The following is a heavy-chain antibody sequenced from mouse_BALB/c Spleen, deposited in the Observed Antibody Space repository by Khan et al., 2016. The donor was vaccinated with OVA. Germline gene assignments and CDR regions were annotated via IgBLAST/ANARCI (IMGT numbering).Heavy chain of an antibody. V-gene: IGHV1-80*01. Sequence: QVQLQQSGAELVRPGSSVKISCKASGYSFSRSWMNWVKQRPGQGLEWIGQIYPGNGDTNYNGKFKGKATLTADKSSSTAYMQLSSLTSEDSAVYFCARWGGDGFTHWGHGTLVTVSA. J-gene: IGHJ3*01. CDR1: GYSFSRSW. CDR3: ARWGGDGFTH. CDR2: IYPGNGDT. D-gene: IGHD2-13*01.